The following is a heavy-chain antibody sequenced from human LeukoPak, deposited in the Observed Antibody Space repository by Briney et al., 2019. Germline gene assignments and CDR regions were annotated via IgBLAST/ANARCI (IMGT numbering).Heavy chain of an antibody. Sequence: GRSLRLSCAASGFTFSSYAMHWVRQAPGKGLEWVAVISYDGSNKYYADSVKGRFTISRDNSKNTLYLQMNSLRVEDTAVYYCARESEGYCSSTSCFIDYWGQGTLVTVSS. CDR3: ARESEGYCSSTSCFIDY. CDR1: GFTFSSYA. CDR2: ISYDGSNK. D-gene: IGHD2-2*01. J-gene: IGHJ4*02. V-gene: IGHV3-30-3*01.